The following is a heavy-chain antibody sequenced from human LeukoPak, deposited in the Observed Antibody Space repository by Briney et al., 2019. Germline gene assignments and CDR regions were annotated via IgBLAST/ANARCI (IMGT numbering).Heavy chain of an antibody. CDR2: IRYDGSNK. V-gene: IGHV3-30*02. Sequence: PGGSLRLSCAASGFTFGSYGMHWVRQAPGKGLEWVAFIRYDGSNKYYADSVKGRLTISRDNSKNTLYLQMNSLRAEDTAVYYCAKDRSIYRPGYFDYWGQGTLVTVSS. J-gene: IGHJ4*02. CDR1: GFTFGSYG. CDR3: AKDRSIYRPGYFDY. D-gene: IGHD5/OR15-5a*01.